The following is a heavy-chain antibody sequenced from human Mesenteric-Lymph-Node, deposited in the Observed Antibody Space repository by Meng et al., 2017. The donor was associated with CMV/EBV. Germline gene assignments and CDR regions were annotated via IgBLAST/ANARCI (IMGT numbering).Heavy chain of an antibody. J-gene: IGHJ6*02. V-gene: IGHV1-8*01. CDR1: GYTFTSYD. CDR3: ARGGSIAASGNYYYYYGMDV. CDR2: MNPNSGNT. D-gene: IGHD6-6*01. Sequence: ASVKVSCKASGYTFTSYDINWVRQATGQGLEWMGWMNPNSGNTGYAQKFQGRVTMTRNTSTSTVYMELSSLRSEDTAVYYCARGGSIAASGNYYYYYGMDVWGQGTTVTVSS.